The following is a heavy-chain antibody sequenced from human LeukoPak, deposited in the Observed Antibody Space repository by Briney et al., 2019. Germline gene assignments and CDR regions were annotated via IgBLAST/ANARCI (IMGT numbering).Heavy chain of an antibody. V-gene: IGHV1-18*01. CDR2: ISAYNGNR. Sequence: ASVKVSCKASGYTFIHYGISWVRQAPGQGLEWMGWISAYNGNRYYEQKFQGRVTMTTDTSTSTAYMELSSLRSEDTAVYYCARGRLPSRYGSSWYRAEWFDPWGQGTLVTVSS. D-gene: IGHD6-13*01. CDR1: GYTFIHYG. CDR3: ARGRLPSRYGSSWYRAEWFDP. J-gene: IGHJ5*02.